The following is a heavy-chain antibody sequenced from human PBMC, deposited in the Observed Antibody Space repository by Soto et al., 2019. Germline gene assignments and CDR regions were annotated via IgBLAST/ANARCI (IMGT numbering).Heavy chain of an antibody. CDR1: GFTFTSSA. Sequence: QMQLVQSGPEVKKPGTSVKVSCKASGFTFTSSAVQWVRQARGQRLEWIGWIVVGSGNTNYAQKFQERVTITRDMSTSTAYMELSSLRSEDTAVYYCLYGSGSYRQTPFYYYYGMDVWGQGTTVTVSS. V-gene: IGHV1-58*01. D-gene: IGHD3-10*01. CDR2: IVVGSGNT. J-gene: IGHJ6*02. CDR3: LYGSGSYRQTPFYYYYGMDV.